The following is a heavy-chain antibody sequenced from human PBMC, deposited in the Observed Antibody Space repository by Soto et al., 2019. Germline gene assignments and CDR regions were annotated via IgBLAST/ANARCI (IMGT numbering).Heavy chain of an antibody. CDR2: IYYSGST. CDR1: GGSISSGYYY. D-gene: IGHD6-25*01. J-gene: IGHJ6*02. CDR3: ARESGGYDSSTRYGLDV. V-gene: IGHV4-30-4*01. Sequence: SETLSLTCSVSGGSISSGYYYWSWIRQPPGKGLEWIGYIYYSGSTDYNPSLKSRVTISVDRSKNQFSLNLSSVTAADTAIYYCARESGGYDSSTRYGLDVWGQGTTVTV.